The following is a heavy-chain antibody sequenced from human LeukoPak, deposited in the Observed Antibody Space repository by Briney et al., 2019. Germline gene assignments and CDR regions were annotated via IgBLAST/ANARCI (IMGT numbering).Heavy chain of an antibody. V-gene: IGHV3-33*01. Sequence: GGSLRLSCAVSGLVFSNYGMHWVRQAPGKGLEWLAVIWKDGSNIYYADSVKGRFTISRDNSKNTLYLQMSSLRAEDTAMYYCATQYGNPDYWGQGTLVTVSS. CDR1: GLVFSNYG. D-gene: IGHD4-4*01. CDR2: IWKDGSNI. CDR3: ATQYGNPDY. J-gene: IGHJ4*02.